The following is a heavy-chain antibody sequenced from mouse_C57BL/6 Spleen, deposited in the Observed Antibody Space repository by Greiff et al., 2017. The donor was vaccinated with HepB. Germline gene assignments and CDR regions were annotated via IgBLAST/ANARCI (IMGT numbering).Heavy chain of an antibody. CDR1: GFSLTSYG. CDR2: IWSGGST. CDR3: ARKDSSYYAMDY. J-gene: IGHJ4*01. Sequence: VKLQESGPGLVQPSQSLSITCTVSGFSLTSYGVHWVRQSPGKGLEWLGVIWSGGSTDYNAAFISRLSISKDNSKSQVFFKMNSLQADDTAIYYCARKDSSYYAMDYWGQGTSVTVSS. V-gene: IGHV2-2*01. D-gene: IGHD1-1*01.